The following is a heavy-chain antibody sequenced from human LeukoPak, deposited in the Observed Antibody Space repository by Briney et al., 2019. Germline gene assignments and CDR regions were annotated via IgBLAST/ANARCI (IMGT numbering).Heavy chain of an antibody. CDR2: IIPIFGTA. Sequence: GASVKVSCKASGGTFSSYAISWVRQAPGQGLEWMGGIIPIFGTANYAQKFQGRVTITTDESTSTAYMEPSSLRSEDTAVYYCARVPEWTYAFDIWGQGTMVTVSS. D-gene: IGHD3-3*01. J-gene: IGHJ3*02. V-gene: IGHV1-69*05. CDR1: GGTFSSYA. CDR3: ARVPEWTYAFDI.